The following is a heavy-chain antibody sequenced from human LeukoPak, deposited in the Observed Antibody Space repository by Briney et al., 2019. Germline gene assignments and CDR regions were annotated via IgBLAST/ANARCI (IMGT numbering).Heavy chain of an antibody. V-gene: IGHV6-1*01. D-gene: IGHD7-27*01. Sequence: SQTLSLTCAISGDSVSSNSAAWNWIRLSPSRGLEWLGRTYFRSKWYYDYAVSVAGRITIHPDTSKNQFSLQLNSVTPEDTAVYYCARDRLGMGYWGQGTLVTVSS. CDR1: GDSVSSNSAA. J-gene: IGHJ4*02. CDR3: ARDRLGMGY. CDR2: TYFRSKWYY.